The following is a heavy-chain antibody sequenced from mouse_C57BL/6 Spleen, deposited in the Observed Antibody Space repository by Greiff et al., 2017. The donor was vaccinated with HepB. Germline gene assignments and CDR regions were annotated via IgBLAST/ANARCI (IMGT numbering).Heavy chain of an antibody. J-gene: IGHJ2*01. V-gene: IGHV1-85*01. CDR3: ARGGNHYFPLFDY. CDR1: GYTFTSYD. D-gene: IGHD1-2*01. Sequence: VQLQQSGPELVKPGASVKLSCKASGYTFTSYDINWVKQRPGQGLEWIGWIYPRDGSTKYNEKFKGKATLTVDTSSSTAYMELHSLTSEDSAVYFCARGGNHYFPLFDYWGQGTTLTVSS. CDR2: IYPRDGST.